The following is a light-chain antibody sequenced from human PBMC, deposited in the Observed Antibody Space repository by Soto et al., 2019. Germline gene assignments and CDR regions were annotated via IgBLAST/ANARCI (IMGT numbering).Light chain of an antibody. V-gene: IGLV2-23*01. CDR2: DGS. CDR3: SSYAGSSTYV. J-gene: IGLJ1*01. Sequence: QSVLAQPASVSGSPGQSITISCTGTSSDVGNYNPVSWYQQHPGKAPKLMIYDGSKRPSGVSNRVSGPKSGNTASLTISGLQAEDEADYYCSSYAGSSTYVFGTGTKVTVL. CDR1: SSDVGNYNP.